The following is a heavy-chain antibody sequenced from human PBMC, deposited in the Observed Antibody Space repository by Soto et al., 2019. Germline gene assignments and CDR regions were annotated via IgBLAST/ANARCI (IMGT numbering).Heavy chain of an antibody. CDR1: GYTFTAYY. J-gene: IGHJ4*02. Sequence: VASVKVSCKASGYTFTAYYMHWVRQAPGQGLEWMGWINPNSGDTKYTQKFQGRVTLTRDTSISTAYMEVSSLRSDDTAVYYCARSVSTIAARPDYWGQGTLVTVSS. CDR3: ARSVSTIAARPDY. D-gene: IGHD6-6*01. CDR2: INPNSGDT. V-gene: IGHV1-2*02.